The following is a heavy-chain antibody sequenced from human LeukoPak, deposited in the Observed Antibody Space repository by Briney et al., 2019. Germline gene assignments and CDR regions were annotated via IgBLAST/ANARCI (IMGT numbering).Heavy chain of an antibody. CDR2: MTSSSRFI. Sequence: PGGSLRLSCAGSGFNFSIYSLNWVRQAPGKGLEWVAFMTSSSRFIYYADSVRGRFTISRDNAQKSLYLQMSGLRAEDTGVYYCARSSGWYDYWGQGTLVTVSS. CDR1: GFNFSIYS. V-gene: IGHV3-21*01. CDR3: ARSSGWYDY. D-gene: IGHD6-19*01. J-gene: IGHJ4*02.